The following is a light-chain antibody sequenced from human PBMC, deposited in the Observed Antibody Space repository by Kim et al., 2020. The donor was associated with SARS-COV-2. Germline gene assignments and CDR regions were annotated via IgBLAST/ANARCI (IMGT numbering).Light chain of an antibody. CDR1: KLGDKY. CDR3: QAWDSSTAWV. CDR2: QDS. J-gene: IGLJ3*02. V-gene: IGLV3-1*01. Sequence: SYELTQPPSVSVSPGQTASITCSGDKLGDKYACWYQQKPGQSPVLVIYQDSKRPSGIPERFSGSNSGNTATLTISGTQAMDEADYYCQAWDSSTAWVFGGRTQRTVL.